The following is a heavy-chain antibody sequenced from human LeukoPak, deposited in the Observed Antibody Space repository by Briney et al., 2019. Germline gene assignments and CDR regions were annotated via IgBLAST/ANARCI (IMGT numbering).Heavy chain of an antibody. Sequence: GSLRLSCAASGFTFSSYSMNWVRQAPGKGLEWVATIKTDGSQKYYVDSVKGRFSISRDNAKNSLYLQMNSLRAEDTAVYYCARETRVRWTDYWGQGILVTVSS. CDR1: GFTFSSYS. J-gene: IGHJ4*02. CDR3: ARETRVRWTDY. CDR2: IKTDGSQK. V-gene: IGHV3-7*01. D-gene: IGHD5-24*01.